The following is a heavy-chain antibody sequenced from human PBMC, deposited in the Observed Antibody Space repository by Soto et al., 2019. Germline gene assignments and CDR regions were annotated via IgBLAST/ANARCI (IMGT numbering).Heavy chain of an antibody. Sequence: SETLSLTCAVYGGSFSRYYWSWIRPPPGKGLEWIGEIKHSESTNYNPSLKSRITISVDTSKNQFSRKLSSVTAADTAVYYCARGWHGCQIAGGMDVWGQGTTVTVSS. CDR3: ARGWHGCQIAGGMDV. J-gene: IGHJ6*02. CDR2: IKHSEST. V-gene: IGHV4-34*01. CDR1: GGSFSRYY. D-gene: IGHD2-2*01.